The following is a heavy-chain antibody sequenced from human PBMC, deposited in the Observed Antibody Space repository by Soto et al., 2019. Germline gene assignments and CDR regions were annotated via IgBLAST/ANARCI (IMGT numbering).Heavy chain of an antibody. D-gene: IGHD5-12*01. CDR2: IYSSGST. V-gene: IGHV4-59*01. CDR1: GDSISGFH. CDR3: ARDLGGYYWFDP. J-gene: IGHJ5*02. Sequence: SETLSLTCTVSGDSISGFHWHWIRQPPGKGLQWIGYIYSSGSTMYSPSLKSRVTMSVDTSQNQFSLKLNSVTAPDTAVYYCARDLGGYYWFDPWGQGTLVTVSS.